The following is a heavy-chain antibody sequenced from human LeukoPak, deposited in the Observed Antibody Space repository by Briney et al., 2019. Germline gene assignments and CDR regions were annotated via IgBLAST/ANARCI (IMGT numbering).Heavy chain of an antibody. CDR3: AKSSLWFGELSPPDFDY. V-gene: IGHV3-30*18. D-gene: IGHD3-10*01. J-gene: IGHJ4*02. CDR1: GFTISTYW. Sequence: GGSLRLSCAASGFTISTYWMSWVRQAPGKGLEWVAVISYDGSNKYYADSVKGRFTISRDNSKNTLYLQMNSLRAEDTAVYYCAKSSLWFGELSPPDFDYWGQGTLVTVSS. CDR2: ISYDGSNK.